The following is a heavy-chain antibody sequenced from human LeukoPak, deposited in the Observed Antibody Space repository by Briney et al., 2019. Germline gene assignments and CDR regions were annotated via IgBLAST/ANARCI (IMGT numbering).Heavy chain of an antibody. CDR2: INHSGST. CDR3: ARGMATRGVRRYFDY. D-gene: IGHD5-12*01. CDR1: GGSFSGYY. J-gene: IGHJ4*02. V-gene: IGHV4-34*01. Sequence: SETLSLTCAVYGGSFSGYYWSWIRQPPGKGLEWIGEINHSGSTNYNPSLKSRVTISVDTSKNQFSLKLSSVTAADTAVYYCARGMATRGVRRYFDYWGQGTLVTVSS.